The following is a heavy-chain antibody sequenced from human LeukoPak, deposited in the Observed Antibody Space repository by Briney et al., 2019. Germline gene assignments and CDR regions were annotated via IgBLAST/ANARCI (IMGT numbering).Heavy chain of an antibody. J-gene: IGHJ3*02. CDR1: GGSISSYY. CDR2: IYYSGST. Sequence: KSSETLSLTCTVSGGSISSYYWSWIRQPPGKGLEWIGYIYYSGSTNYNPSLKSRVTMSVDTSKNQFSLKLSSVTAADTAVYYCARDPYDSSGLGAFDIWGQGTMVTVSS. V-gene: IGHV4-59*12. D-gene: IGHD3-22*01. CDR3: ARDPYDSSGLGAFDI.